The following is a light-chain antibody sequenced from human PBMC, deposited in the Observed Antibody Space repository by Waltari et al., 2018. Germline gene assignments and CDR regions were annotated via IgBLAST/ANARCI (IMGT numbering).Light chain of an antibody. Sequence: QSVLTQPPSASGTPGQRVTISCSGTSSTLGNSFLNWYQQVPGPAPKRLIYRNDLRPSGVPDRFSASKSGTSASLAISGLQSEDEAEYYCASWDDSLNGHWVFGGGTKVTVL. CDR2: RND. CDR3: ASWDDSLNGHWV. CDR1: SSTLGNSF. V-gene: IGLV1-44*01. J-gene: IGLJ3*02.